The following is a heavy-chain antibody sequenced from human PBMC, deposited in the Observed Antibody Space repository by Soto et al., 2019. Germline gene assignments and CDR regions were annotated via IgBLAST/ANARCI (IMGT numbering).Heavy chain of an antibody. V-gene: IGHV3-7*01. Sequence: QLVESGGGLVQPGESLRLTCTGSGFAFSGYWMSWVRQAPGKGLEWVANIEEDGSEKFYVDSVKGRFTISRDNAKNSLFLQMNSLGAEDTAMYYCARGRGWLDPWGQGNLVTVSS. CDR2: IEEDGSEK. CDR1: GFAFSGYW. J-gene: IGHJ5*02. CDR3: ARGRGWLDP.